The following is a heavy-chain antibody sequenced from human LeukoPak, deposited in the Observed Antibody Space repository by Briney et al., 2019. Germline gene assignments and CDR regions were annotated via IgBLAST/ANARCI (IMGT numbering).Heavy chain of an antibody. D-gene: IGHD4-17*01. CDR2: ISAYNGNT. CDR3: ARAYGDYPYFDY. CDR1: GDTFTSYG. V-gene: IGHV1-18*01. Sequence: GASVKVSCKASGDTFTSYGISWVRQAPGQGLEWMGWISAYNGNTNYAQKLQGRVTMTRDTSISTAYMELSRLRSDDTAVYYCARAYGDYPYFDYWGQGTLVTVSS. J-gene: IGHJ4*02.